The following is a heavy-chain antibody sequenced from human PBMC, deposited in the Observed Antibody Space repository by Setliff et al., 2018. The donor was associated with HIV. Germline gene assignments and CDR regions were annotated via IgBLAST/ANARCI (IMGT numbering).Heavy chain of an antibody. CDR2: IDHSGST. CDR3: ARPLSTSYNFWGDAFAV. D-gene: IGHD3-3*01. J-gene: IGHJ3*01. Sequence: SETLSLTCAVYDGSFSGYYWSWIRQPPGKGLEWIGEIDHSGSTNYNPSLRSRVIMSMDTSKNQFSLKLTSVTAADTAVYYCARPLSTSYNFWGDAFAVWGQGTVVTVSS. V-gene: IGHV4-34*01. CDR1: DGSFSGYY.